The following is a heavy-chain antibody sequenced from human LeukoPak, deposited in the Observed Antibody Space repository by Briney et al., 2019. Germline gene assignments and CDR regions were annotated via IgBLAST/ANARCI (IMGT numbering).Heavy chain of an antibody. V-gene: IGHV1-8*01. Sequence: ASVKVSCKASGYTFTSYDINWVRQATGQGLEWMGWMNPNSGNTGYAQKFQGRVTMTRNTSISTAYMELSSVTAADTAVYYCARDSGTTGEVKFDPWGQGTLVTVSS. J-gene: IGHJ5*02. CDR1: GYTFTSYD. CDR2: MNPNSGNT. D-gene: IGHD3-10*01. CDR3: ARDSGTTGEVKFDP.